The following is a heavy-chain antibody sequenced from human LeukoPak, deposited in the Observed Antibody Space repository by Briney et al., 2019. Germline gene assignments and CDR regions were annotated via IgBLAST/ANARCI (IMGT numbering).Heavy chain of an antibody. CDR1: GFTISSYG. CDR2: ISYDGSNK. CDR3: AKNGHYALDV. D-gene: IGHD4-17*01. V-gene: IGHV3-30*18. J-gene: IGHJ6*02. Sequence: GGSLRLSCAASGFTISSYGMHWVRQAPGKGLEWVAVISYDGSNKYYADSVKGRFTISRDNAKNSLYLQMNSLRAEDTAVYYCAKNGHYALDVWGQGTTVTVSS.